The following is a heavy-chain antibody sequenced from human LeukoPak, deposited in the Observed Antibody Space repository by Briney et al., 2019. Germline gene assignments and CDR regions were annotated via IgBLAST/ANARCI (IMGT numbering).Heavy chain of an antibody. CDR3: AKDRFNDFWSGSNDDAFDI. J-gene: IGHJ3*02. V-gene: IGHV3-30*02. D-gene: IGHD3-3*01. CDR1: GFTLSSYG. Sequence: RAGGSLRLSCAASGFTLSSYGMHWVRQAPGKGLEWVAFIRYDGSNKYYADSVKGRFTISRDNSKNTLYLQMNSLRAEDTAVYYCAKDRFNDFWSGSNDDAFDIWGQGTMVTVSS. CDR2: IRYDGSNK.